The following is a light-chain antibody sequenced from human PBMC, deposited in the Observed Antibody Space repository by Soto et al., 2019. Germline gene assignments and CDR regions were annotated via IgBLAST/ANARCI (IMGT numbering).Light chain of an antibody. CDR3: QQYNSYPWT. J-gene: IGKJ1*01. Sequence: DIQMTQSPYTLSASVGDRVTITCRASQSIRSWLAWYQQKPGKAPNLLIYQASNLKSGVPSRFSGSGSGTEYTLTISSLQPDDFATYYCQQYNSYPWTFGLGTKVEIK. CDR1: QSIRSW. CDR2: QAS. V-gene: IGKV1-5*03.